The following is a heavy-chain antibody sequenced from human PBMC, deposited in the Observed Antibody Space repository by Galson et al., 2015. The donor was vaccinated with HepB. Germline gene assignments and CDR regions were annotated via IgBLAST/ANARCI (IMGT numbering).Heavy chain of an antibody. CDR1: GYTFTSYY. V-gene: IGHV1-46*01. CDR3: ARGRGGLMVYASGAFCWFDP. J-gene: IGHJ5*02. D-gene: IGHD2-8*01. Sequence: SVKVSCKASGYTFTSYYMHWVRQAPGQGLEWMGIINPSGGSTSYAQKFQGRVTMTRDTSTSTVYMELSSLRSEDTAVYYCARGRGGLMVYASGAFCWFDPWGQGTLVTVSS. CDR2: INPSGGST.